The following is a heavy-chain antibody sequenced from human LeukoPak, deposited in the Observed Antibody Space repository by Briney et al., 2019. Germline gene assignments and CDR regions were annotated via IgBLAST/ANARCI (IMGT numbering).Heavy chain of an antibody. Sequence: SETLSLTCTVSGYSISSGVYCWTWIRQDPGKGLEWIGYIYYSGNTFYNPALESRATISVDTSKNQFSLTLSSVTAADTAVYYCARVETTMIRYWGQGTLVAVSS. CDR1: GYSISSGVYC. CDR3: ARVETTMIRY. CDR2: IYYSGNT. J-gene: IGHJ4*02. D-gene: IGHD3-16*01. V-gene: IGHV4-31*03.